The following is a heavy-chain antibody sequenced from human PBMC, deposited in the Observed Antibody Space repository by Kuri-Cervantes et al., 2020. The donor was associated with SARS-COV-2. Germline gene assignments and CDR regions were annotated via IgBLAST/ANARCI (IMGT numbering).Heavy chain of an antibody. CDR1: GYSISSGYY. D-gene: IGHD6-13*01. CDR3: ARVIAAAGREGY. V-gene: IGHV4-38-2*02. Sequence: GSLRLSCTVSGYSISSGYYWGWIRQPPGKGLEWIGSIYYSGSTYYNPSLKSRVTISVDTSKNQFSLKLSSVTAADTAVYYCARVIAAAGREGYWGQGTLVTVSS. CDR2: IYYSGST. J-gene: IGHJ4*02.